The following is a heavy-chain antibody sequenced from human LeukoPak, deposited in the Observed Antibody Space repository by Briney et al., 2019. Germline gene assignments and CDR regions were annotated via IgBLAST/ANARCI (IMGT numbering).Heavy chain of an antibody. J-gene: IGHJ4*02. CDR3: ARDERLWFGELTF. CDR2: INPNSGGA. CDR1: GYTFTGYY. V-gene: IGHV1-2*02. Sequence: ASVKVSCKASGYTFTGYYMHWVRQAPGQGLEWMGWINPNSGGANYAQKFQGRVTMTRDTSISTAYMELSRLRSDDTAVYYCARDERLWFGELTFGGQGTLVTVSS. D-gene: IGHD3-10*01.